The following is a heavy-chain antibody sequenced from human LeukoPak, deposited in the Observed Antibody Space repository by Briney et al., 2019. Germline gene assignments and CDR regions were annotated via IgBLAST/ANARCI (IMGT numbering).Heavy chain of an antibody. J-gene: IGHJ4*02. CDR3: ARVWSSGYTKDY. V-gene: IGHV3-48*04. Sequence: GGSLSLSCEAPGFTFSSFSIDWVRQAPGKGLEWLSYISSSSSTIYFADSVKGRFTISRDNAKNSAYLHMNSLRAEDTAVYYCARVWSSGYTKDYWGQGTLVTVS. CDR1: GFTFSSFS. D-gene: IGHD3-22*01. CDR2: ISSSSSTI.